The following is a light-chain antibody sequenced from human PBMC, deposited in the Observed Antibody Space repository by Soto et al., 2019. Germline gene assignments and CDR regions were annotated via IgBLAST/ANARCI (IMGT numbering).Light chain of an antibody. Sequence: QSVLTQPPSVSGAPGQRVTISCTGSSSNIGAGYDVHWYQQLPGTAPKLLIYDNNNRPSGVPDRFSGSKSGTSASLAITGLQAEDEADYYCQSYDSSLTPYVFGTGTKLTVL. CDR2: DNN. CDR1: SSNIGAGYD. J-gene: IGLJ1*01. CDR3: QSYDSSLTPYV. V-gene: IGLV1-40*01.